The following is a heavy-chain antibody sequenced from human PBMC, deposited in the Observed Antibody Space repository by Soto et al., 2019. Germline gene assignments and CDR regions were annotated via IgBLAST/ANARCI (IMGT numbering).Heavy chain of an antibody. D-gene: IGHD1-26*01. J-gene: IGHJ6*03. V-gene: IGHV4-59*08. CDR1: GGSISSYY. Sequence: SETLSITCTVSGGSISSYYWSWIRQPPGKGLEWIGYIYYSGSTNYNPSLKSRVTISVDTSKNQFSLKLSSVTAADTAVYYCARQPTTSHYYYYMDVWGKGTTVTVSS. CDR3: ARQPTTSHYYYYMDV. CDR2: IYYSGST.